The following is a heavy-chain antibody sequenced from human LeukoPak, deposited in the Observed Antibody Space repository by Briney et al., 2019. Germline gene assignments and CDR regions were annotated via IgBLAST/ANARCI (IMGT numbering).Heavy chain of an antibody. CDR1: GFTFSHCW. Sequence: PGGSLRLSCAASGFTFSHCWMSWVRQAPGKGLEWVANIKQDGSEKNYVDSVKGRFTISRDNAKNSLYLQMNSLRDEDTAVYYCARDYYDSSGQLHAGAHAFDIWGQGTMVTVSS. V-gene: IGHV3-7*01. J-gene: IGHJ3*02. CDR2: IKQDGSEK. D-gene: IGHD3-22*01. CDR3: ARDYYDSSGQLHAGAHAFDI.